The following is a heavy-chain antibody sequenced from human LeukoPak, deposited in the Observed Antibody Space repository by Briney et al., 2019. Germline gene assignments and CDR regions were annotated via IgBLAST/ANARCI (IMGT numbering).Heavy chain of an antibody. CDR1: GFTFSSYD. Sequence: GGSLRLSCAAAGFTFSSYDLSWVRQAPGKGLEWEAFIRYAGSNKYYADSVKGRFTISRDNSKNTLYLQMNSLGAEDTAVYYCAKKQEWELLQYYYYYMDVWGKGTTVTVSS. D-gene: IGHD1-26*01. J-gene: IGHJ6*03. V-gene: IGHV3-30*02. CDR2: IRYAGSNK. CDR3: AKKQEWELLQYYYYYMDV.